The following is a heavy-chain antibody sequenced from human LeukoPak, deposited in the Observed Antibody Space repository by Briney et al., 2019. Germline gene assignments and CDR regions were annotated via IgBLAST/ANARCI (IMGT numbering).Heavy chain of an antibody. CDR3: ARGRDYGSGSRQYYFDY. J-gene: IGHJ4*02. V-gene: IGHV3-21*01. D-gene: IGHD3-10*01. Sequence: PGGSLRLSCAASGFTFYTYSMNWVRQAPGKGLEWVSSISSSGTYTYYADSVKGRFTISRDNAKNSLYLQMSSLTAEDTALYYCARGRDYGSGSRQYYFDYWGQGTLVTVSS. CDR2: ISSSGTYT. CDR1: GFTFYTYS.